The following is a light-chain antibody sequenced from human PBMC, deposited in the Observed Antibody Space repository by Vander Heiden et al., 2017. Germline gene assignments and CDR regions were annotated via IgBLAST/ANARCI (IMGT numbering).Light chain of an antibody. CDR1: QSISSY. Sequence: DLQMTQSPPSLSASVGDRVTITCRASQSISSYLNWYQQKPGKAPKLLIYAASSLQSGVPSRFSGRGSGTDFTLTISSLQPEDFATYYCQQSYSTPWTFGQGTKVEIK. J-gene: IGKJ1*01. CDR3: QQSYSTPWT. V-gene: IGKV1-39*01. CDR2: AAS.